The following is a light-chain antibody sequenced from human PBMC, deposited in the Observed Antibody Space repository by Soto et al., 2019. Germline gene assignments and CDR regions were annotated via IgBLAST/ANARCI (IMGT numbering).Light chain of an antibody. V-gene: IGKV1-33*01. CDR3: QQYDNLFS. J-gene: IGKJ3*01. Sequence: DIQMTQSPPSLSASVGDRVTITCQASQDIDTYLNWYQQIQGKAPKLLIYDASKLETGVPSRFSGSGSGTDFTLTISRLQPEDVATYYCQQYDNLFSFGPGTKVSIK. CDR1: QDIDTY. CDR2: DAS.